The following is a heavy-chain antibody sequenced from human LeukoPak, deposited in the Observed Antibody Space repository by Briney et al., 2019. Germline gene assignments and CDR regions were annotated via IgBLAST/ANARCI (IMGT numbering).Heavy chain of an antibody. CDR2: IRNKAYGGTT. J-gene: IGHJ4*02. V-gene: IGHV3-49*03. D-gene: IGHD3-9*01. CDR1: GFTFGDYA. CDR3: TSILTGLDY. Sequence: GGSLRLSCTASGFTFGDYAMSWFRRAPGKGLEWVGFIRNKAYGGTTEYAASVKGRFTISRDDSKSIAYLQMNSLKTEDTAVYYCTSILTGLDYWGQGTLVTVSS.